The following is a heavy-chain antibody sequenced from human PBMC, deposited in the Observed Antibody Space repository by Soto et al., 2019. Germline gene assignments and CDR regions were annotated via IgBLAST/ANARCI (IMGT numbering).Heavy chain of an antibody. Sequence: SETLSLTCTVSGGSISSGGYYWIWIRQHPGKGLEWIGYIYYSGSTYYNPSLKSRVTISVDTSKNQFSLKLSSVTAADTAVYYCAREFDYYGSRSYIVNWGQGTLVTVSS. CDR3: AREFDYYGSRSYIVN. CDR2: IYYSGST. CDR1: GGSISSGGYY. V-gene: IGHV4-31*03. D-gene: IGHD3-10*01. J-gene: IGHJ4*02.